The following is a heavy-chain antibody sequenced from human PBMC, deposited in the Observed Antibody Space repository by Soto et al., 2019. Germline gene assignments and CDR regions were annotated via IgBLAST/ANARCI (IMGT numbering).Heavy chain of an antibody. Sequence: QVQLQESGPGLVKPSQTLSLTCSVTGGSISSGYYWTWIRQHPGKGLEWIGYIYYSGNTYYNPSLKSRVTISVDTSKNQFSLKLSSVTAAETAVYYCASTDYVAYYMDVWGQGTTVTVSS. CDR3: ASTDYVAYYMDV. D-gene: IGHD3-10*02. CDR2: IYYSGNT. CDR1: GGSISSGYY. J-gene: IGHJ6*03. V-gene: IGHV4-31*03.